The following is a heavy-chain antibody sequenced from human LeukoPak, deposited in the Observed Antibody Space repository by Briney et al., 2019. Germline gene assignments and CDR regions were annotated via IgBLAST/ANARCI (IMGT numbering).Heavy chain of an antibody. CDR3: ARQYYAILTGYPYFFDS. J-gene: IGHJ4*02. Sequence: PSETLSLTCTVSGGSISSYYWSWIRQPPGKGLEWIACISYSGSTKYNPSLKSRVTMSVDTSKSHFSLKLNSVTAADTAVYYCARQYYAILTGYPYFFDSWGQGTLVTVSS. CDR2: ISYSGST. D-gene: IGHD3-9*01. CDR1: GGSISSYY. V-gene: IGHV4-59*08.